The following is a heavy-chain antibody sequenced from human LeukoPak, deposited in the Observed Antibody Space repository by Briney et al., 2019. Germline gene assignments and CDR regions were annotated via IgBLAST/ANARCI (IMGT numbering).Heavy chain of an antibody. V-gene: IGHV3-21*01. CDR2: ISSSSSYI. D-gene: IGHD3-3*01. J-gene: IGHJ4*02. CDR1: GFTFSSYS. Sequence: GGSLRLSCAASGFTFSSYSTNWVRQAPGKGLEWVSSISSSSSYIYYADSVKGRFTISRDNAKNSLYLQMNSLRAEDTAVYYCARDEETYYDFWSGYYNWGQGTLVTVSS. CDR3: ARDEETYYDFWSGYYN.